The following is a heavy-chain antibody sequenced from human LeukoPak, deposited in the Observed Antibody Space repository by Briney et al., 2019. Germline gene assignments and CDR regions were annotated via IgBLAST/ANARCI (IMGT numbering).Heavy chain of an antibody. CDR2: INAGNGNT. D-gene: IGHD2-21*01. CDR3: ARENSRYYYGMDV. Sequence: GASVKVSCKASGYTFTSYGISWVRQAPGQGLEWMGWINAGNGNTKYSQKFQGRVTITRDTSASTAYMELSSLRSEDTAVYYCARENSRYYYGMDVWGRGTTVTVSS. V-gene: IGHV1-3*01. J-gene: IGHJ6*02. CDR1: GYTFTSYG.